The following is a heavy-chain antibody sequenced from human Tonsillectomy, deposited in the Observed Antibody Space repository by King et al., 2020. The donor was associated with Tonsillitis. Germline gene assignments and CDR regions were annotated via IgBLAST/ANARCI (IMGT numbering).Heavy chain of an antibody. Sequence: QLVQSGAEVKKPGASVKVSCKTSGYTFTSYDINWVRQATGQGLEWVGWMNPDSGHTGYAQKFQGRVIMTRNTSISTVYMELSSLRSEDTAGYYCARANFGYYRRSGMDVWGQGTTVTVSS. CDR1: GYTFTSYD. D-gene: IGHD4-17*01. J-gene: IGHJ6*02. CDR3: ARANFGYYRRSGMDV. CDR2: MNPDSGHT. V-gene: IGHV1-8*02.